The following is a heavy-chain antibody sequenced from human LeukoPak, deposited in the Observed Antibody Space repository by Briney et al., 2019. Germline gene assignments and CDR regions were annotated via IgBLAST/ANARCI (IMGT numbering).Heavy chain of an antibody. CDR2: ISWNSGNI. V-gene: IGHV3-9*01. CDR3: AKSYSKRTTYYYYGMDV. D-gene: IGHD4-11*01. CDR1: GFSFDDSA. J-gene: IGHJ6*02. Sequence: PGGSLRLSCAASGFSFDDSAMHWVRQAPVKGLEWVSGISWNSGNIGYADSVKGRFTISRDNAKNSLYLQMNSLRAEDTALYYCAKSYSKRTTYYYYGMDVWGQGTTVTVSS.